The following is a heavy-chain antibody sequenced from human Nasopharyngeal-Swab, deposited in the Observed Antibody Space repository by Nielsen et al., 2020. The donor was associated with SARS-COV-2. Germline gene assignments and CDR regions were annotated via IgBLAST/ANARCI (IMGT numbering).Heavy chain of an antibody. CDR3: ARKKQLVRPFDY. J-gene: IGHJ4*02. CDR2: LNPNTGVA. D-gene: IGHD6-13*01. V-gene: IGHV1-2*06. Sequence: ASVKVSCKTSGYTFSDYFLHWVREAPGQGLEWMGRLNPNTGVANYAQKFQGRVTMTRDTSLSTGYMELSSLGSDDTAVYYCARKKQLVRPFDYWGQGTLVTVSS. CDR1: GYTFSDYF.